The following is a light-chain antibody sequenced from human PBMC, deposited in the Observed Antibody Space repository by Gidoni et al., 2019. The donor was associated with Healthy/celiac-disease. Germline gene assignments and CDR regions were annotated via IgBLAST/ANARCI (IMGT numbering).Light chain of an antibody. CDR1: QSISSW. CDR3: QQYNSYSMT. V-gene: IGKV1-5*01. Sequence: DIQMTQSPSTLSASVGDRVTLTCLASQSISSWLAWYQQKPGKAPKLLIYDASSLESGVPSRFSGSGSGTEFTLTISRLQHDDFATYYCQQYNSYSMTFGQGTKVEIK. J-gene: IGKJ1*01. CDR2: DAS.